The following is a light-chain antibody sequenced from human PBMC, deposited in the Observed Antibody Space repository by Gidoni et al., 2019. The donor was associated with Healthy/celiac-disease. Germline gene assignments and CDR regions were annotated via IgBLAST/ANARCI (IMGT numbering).Light chain of an antibody. V-gene: IGLV2-14*01. CDR1: SSDVGGYNY. Sequence: LTQPASVSGSPGQSITISCTGTSSDVGGYNYVSWYQQHPGKAPKLMIYDVSNRPSGVSNRFSGSKSGNTASLTISGLQAEDEADYYCSSYTSSSTVFGGGTKLTVL. CDR2: DVS. J-gene: IGLJ3*02. CDR3: SSYTSSSTV.